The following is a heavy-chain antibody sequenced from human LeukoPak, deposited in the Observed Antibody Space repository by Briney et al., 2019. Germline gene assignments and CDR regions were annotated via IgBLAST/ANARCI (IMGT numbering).Heavy chain of an antibody. V-gene: IGHV3-48*02. CDR3: ARARGSSWYSGQLAYYFDY. CDR1: GFTFSSYS. D-gene: IGHD6-13*01. Sequence: GGSLRLSCAASGFTFSSYSMNWVRQAPGKGLEWVSYISSSSSTIYYADSVKGRFTISRDNAKNSLYLQMSSLRDEDTAVYYCARARGSSWYSGQLAYYFDYWGQETLVTVSS. J-gene: IGHJ4*02. CDR2: ISSSSSTI.